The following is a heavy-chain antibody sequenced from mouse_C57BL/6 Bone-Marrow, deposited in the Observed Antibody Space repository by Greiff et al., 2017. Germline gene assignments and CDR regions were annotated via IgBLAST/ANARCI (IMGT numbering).Heavy chain of an antibody. CDR2: IYPGDGDT. Sequence: QVQLQQSGPELVKPGASVKISCKASGYAFSSSRMNWVKQRPGKGLEWIGRIYPGDGDTNYNGKFKGKATLTADKSSSTAYMQLSSLTSEDSAVYFCARQLRRGFAYWGQGTLVTVSA. J-gene: IGHJ3*01. CDR3: ARQLRRGFAY. V-gene: IGHV1-82*01. CDR1: GYAFSSSR. D-gene: IGHD3-2*02.